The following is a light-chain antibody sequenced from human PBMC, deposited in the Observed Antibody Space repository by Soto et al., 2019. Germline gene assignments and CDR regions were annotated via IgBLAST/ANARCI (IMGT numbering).Light chain of an antibody. CDR3: QQYNSSPLT. CDR1: QSVSSSY. J-gene: IGKJ4*01. CDR2: GAS. Sequence: EIVLTQSPGTLSLSPGERATLSCRASQSVSSSYLAWYQQKPGQAPRLLIYGASNRATGIPDRFSGSGSGTDFTLTISRLEPEDSAVYSCQQYNSSPLTFGGGTKLEIK. V-gene: IGKV3-20*01.